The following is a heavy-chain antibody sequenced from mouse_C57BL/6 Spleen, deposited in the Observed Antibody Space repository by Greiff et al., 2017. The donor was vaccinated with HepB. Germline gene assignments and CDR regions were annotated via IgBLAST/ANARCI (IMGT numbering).Heavy chain of an antibody. J-gene: IGHJ4*01. CDR2: IDPEDGET. CDR3: ARSRDGYYDLGAMDY. Sequence: EVQVVESGAELVKPGASVKLSCTASGFNIKDYYMHWVKQRTEQGLEWIGRIDPEDGETKYAPKFQGKATITADTSSNTAYLQLSSLTSEDTAVYYCARSRDGYYDLGAMDYWGQGTSVTVSS. V-gene: IGHV14-2*01. CDR1: GFNIKDYY. D-gene: IGHD2-3*01.